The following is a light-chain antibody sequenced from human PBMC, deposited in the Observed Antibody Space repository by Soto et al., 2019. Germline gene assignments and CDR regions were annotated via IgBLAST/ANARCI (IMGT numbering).Light chain of an antibody. V-gene: IGLV8-61*01. CDR1: SGSFSTANN. CDR2: STS. J-gene: IGLJ1*01. CDR3: ALFIGNGISV. Sequence: QAVVTQESSFSVSPGGTVTLTCGLISGSFSTANNLTWYQQTPGQSPRTLIYSTSTRSSGVPDRFSGSILGNKAALTITGAQADEESDYYFALFIGNGISVFGTGTKLTVL.